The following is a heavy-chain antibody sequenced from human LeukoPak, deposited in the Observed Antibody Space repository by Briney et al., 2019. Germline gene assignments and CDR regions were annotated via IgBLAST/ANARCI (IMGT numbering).Heavy chain of an antibody. D-gene: IGHD1-7*01. Sequence: NPSETLSLTCTVSGGSISSYYWSWFRQPPGKGLEWIGYIYYSGSTNYNPSLKSRVTISVDTSKNQFSLKLSSVTAADTAVYYCASNTGTTLGAFDIWGQGTMVTVSS. CDR3: ASNTGTTLGAFDI. CDR2: IYYSGST. V-gene: IGHV4-59*01. CDR1: GGSISSYY. J-gene: IGHJ3*02.